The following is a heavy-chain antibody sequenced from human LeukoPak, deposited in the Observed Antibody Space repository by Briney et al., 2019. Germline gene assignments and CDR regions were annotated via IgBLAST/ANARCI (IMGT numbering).Heavy chain of an antibody. CDR3: AKFGAAAAGDYYYYYMDV. Sequence: SETLSLTCTVSGGSISSYYWSWIRQPPGKGLEWIGYIYYSGSTNYNPSPKSRVTISADTSKNQFSLKLTSVTAADTAVYYCAKFGAAAAGDYYYYYMDVWGKGTTVIISS. V-gene: IGHV4-59*01. J-gene: IGHJ6*03. D-gene: IGHD6-13*01. CDR2: IYYSGST. CDR1: GGSISSYY.